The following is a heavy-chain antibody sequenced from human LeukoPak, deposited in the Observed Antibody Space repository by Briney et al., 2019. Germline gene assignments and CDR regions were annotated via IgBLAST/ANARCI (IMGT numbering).Heavy chain of an antibody. D-gene: IGHD1-1*01. J-gene: IGHJ4*02. CDR1: GGSISSTSYY. CDR2: INHSGST. CDR3: ARRFKRPENWKGGSPFDS. Sequence: PSETLSLTCTVSGGSISSTSYYWTWIRQPPGKGLEWIGEINHSGSTNDNPSLKSRATISVDTSKNQFSLKLNSVTAADTAVYYCARRFKRPENWKGGSPFDSWGQGTLVTVSS. V-gene: IGHV4-39*01.